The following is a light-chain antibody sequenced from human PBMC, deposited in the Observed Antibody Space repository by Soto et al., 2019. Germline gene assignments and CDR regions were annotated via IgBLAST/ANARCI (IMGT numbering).Light chain of an antibody. Sequence: ESVLTQSPGTLSLSPGGRATLSCRASQSVTSTYLAWYQQKPGQAPRLLIYGASSRATGIPDRFSGSGSGTDFTLTISRLEPEDFAMYYCQQYGSSPRAFGQGTKVEIK. CDR2: GAS. CDR1: QSVTSTY. CDR3: QQYGSSPRA. V-gene: IGKV3-20*01. J-gene: IGKJ1*01.